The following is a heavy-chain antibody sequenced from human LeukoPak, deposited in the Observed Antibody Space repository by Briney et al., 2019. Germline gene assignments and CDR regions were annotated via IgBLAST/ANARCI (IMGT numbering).Heavy chain of an antibody. CDR1: GGSFSGYY. V-gene: IGHV4-34*01. CDR3: ARLGYSYGLANWFDP. Sequence: SETLSLTCAVYGGSFSGYYWSWIRQPPGKGLEWIGEINHSGGTNYNPSLKSRVTISVDTSKNQFSLKLSSVTAADTAVYYCARLGYSYGLANWFDPWGQGTLVTVSS. D-gene: IGHD5-18*01. J-gene: IGHJ5*02. CDR2: INHSGGT.